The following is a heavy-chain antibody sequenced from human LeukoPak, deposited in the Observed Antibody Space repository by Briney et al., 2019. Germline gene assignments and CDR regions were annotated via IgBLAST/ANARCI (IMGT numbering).Heavy chain of an antibody. CDR3: AKGGGYDYWYFDY. Sequence: PGRSLRLSCAASGFTFSSYGMHWVRQAPGKGLEWVAVISYDGSNKYYADSVKGRFTISRDNSKNTLYLQMNSLRAEDTAVYYCAKGGGYDYWYFDYWGQGTLVTVSS. D-gene: IGHD5-12*01. J-gene: IGHJ4*02. CDR1: GFTFSSYG. CDR2: ISYDGSNK. V-gene: IGHV3-30*18.